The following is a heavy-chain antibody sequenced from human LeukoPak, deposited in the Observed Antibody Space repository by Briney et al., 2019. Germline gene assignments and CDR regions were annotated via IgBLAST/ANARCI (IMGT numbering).Heavy chain of an antibody. D-gene: IGHD3-10*01. J-gene: IGHJ4*02. V-gene: IGHV3-23*01. Sequence: RAGGSLRLSCAASGFTFSSYAMSWVRQAPGKGLEWVSAISGSGGSTYYADSVKGRFTISRDNSKNTLYLQMNSLRAEDTAVYFCAKNVRSRPNKTYFDYWGQGTLVTVSS. CDR3: AKNVRSRPNKTYFDY. CDR1: GFTFSSYA. CDR2: ISGSGGST.